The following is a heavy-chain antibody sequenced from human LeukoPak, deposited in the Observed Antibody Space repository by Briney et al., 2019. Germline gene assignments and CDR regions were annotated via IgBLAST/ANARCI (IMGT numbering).Heavy chain of an antibody. CDR3: ARDWDNSSGDY. CDR2: ISGVGTYI. Sequence: GGSLRLSCVGSGFTFSDRSINWVRQAPGEGLEWVSYISGVGTYIDYADSVKGRFTISRDNAKNSVYLQMNRLRAEDTAVYYCARDWDNSSGDYWGQGTLVTVSS. D-gene: IGHD6-19*01. J-gene: IGHJ4*02. CDR1: GFTFSDRS. V-gene: IGHV3-21*01.